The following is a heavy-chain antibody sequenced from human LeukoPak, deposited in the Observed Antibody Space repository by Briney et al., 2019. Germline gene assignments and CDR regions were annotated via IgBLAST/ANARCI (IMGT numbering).Heavy chain of an antibody. CDR2: ISYDGSEK. V-gene: IGHV3-30-3*01. Sequence: GRSLRLSCAASGFTFSQYSMHWVRQAPGKGLEWVAVISYDGSEKSYGDSVKGRFTVSRDNSKNTLYLQMNSLRAEDTAVYSCARDLAISYLFDYWGQGTLVSVSS. CDR3: ARDLAISYLFDY. J-gene: IGHJ4*02. D-gene: IGHD3-10*01. CDR1: GFTFSQYS.